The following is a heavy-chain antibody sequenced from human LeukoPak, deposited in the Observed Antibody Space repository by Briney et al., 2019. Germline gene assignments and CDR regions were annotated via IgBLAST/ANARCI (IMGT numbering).Heavy chain of an antibody. CDR2: INSDGSST. CDR3: ARDGTPSDIVVVPAAHLGAFDI. Sequence: PGRSLRLSCAASGFTFSSYWMHWVRQAPGKGLVWVSRINSDGSSTSYADSVKGRFTISRDNAKNTLYLQMNSLRAEDTAVYYCARDGTPSDIVVVPAAHLGAFDIWGQGTMVTVSS. CDR1: GFTFSSYW. J-gene: IGHJ3*02. V-gene: IGHV3-74*01. D-gene: IGHD2-2*01.